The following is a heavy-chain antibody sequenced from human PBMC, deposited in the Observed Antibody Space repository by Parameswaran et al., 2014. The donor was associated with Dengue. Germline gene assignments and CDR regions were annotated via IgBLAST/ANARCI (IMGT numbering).Heavy chain of an antibody. D-gene: IGHD3-22*01. Sequence: WVRQAPGQRLEWMGWINAGNGDTKYAQNFQGRVTLTTDTSANTAYMELSSLRSEDTAVYYCARGRGYYDSSGFYYGWNLDYWGQGTLVTVSS. CDR3: ARGRGYYDSSGFYYGWNLDY. CDR2: INAGNGDT. J-gene: IGHJ4*02. V-gene: IGHV1-3*01.